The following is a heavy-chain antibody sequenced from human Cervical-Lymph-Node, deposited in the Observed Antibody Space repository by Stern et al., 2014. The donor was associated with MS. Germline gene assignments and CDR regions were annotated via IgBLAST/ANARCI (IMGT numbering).Heavy chain of an antibody. CDR1: GYSFTSYW. D-gene: IGHD3-3*01. J-gene: IGHJ5*02. Sequence: EVQLVESGAEVKKPGESLKISCKGSGYSFTSYWIGWVRQMPGKGLEWMGIIYPGDSDPRYSPSFQGQVTISADKSISTAYLQWSSLKASDTAMYYCARRSYDFWSGYFSVWFDPWGQGTLVTVSS. CDR3: ARRSYDFWSGYFSVWFDP. V-gene: IGHV5-51*03. CDR2: IYPGDSDP.